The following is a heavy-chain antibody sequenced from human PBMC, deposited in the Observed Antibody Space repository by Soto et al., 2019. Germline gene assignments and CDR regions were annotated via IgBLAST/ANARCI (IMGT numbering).Heavy chain of an antibody. Sequence: GASVKVSCKASGYPFTRYAIYWVRQAPGQRLEWMGWINAGNGDTKYSQKFQGRVTITRDKSASTAYMDLSSLRSEDTAVYYCASSYYYDSSGYSSLYYYYGMDVWGQGTTVTV. CDR1: GYPFTRYA. D-gene: IGHD3-22*01. V-gene: IGHV1-3*01. CDR3: ASSYYYDSSGYSSLYYYYGMDV. J-gene: IGHJ6*02. CDR2: INAGNGDT.